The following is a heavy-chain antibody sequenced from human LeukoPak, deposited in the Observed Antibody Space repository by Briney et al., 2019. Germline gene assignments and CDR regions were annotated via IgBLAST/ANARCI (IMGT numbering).Heavy chain of an antibody. Sequence: SETLSLTCTVSGGSISSSSYYWGWIRQPPGKGLEWIGSIYYSGSTNYNPSLKSRVTISVDTSKNQFSLKLSSVTAADTAVYYCASYSSSSGLFDYWGQGTLVTVSS. V-gene: IGHV4-39*07. CDR3: ASYSSSSGLFDY. J-gene: IGHJ4*02. CDR1: GGSISSSSYY. D-gene: IGHD6-13*01. CDR2: IYYSGST.